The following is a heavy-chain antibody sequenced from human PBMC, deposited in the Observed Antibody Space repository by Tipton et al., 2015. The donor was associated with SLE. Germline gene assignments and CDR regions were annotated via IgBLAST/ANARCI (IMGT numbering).Heavy chain of an antibody. Sequence: SLRLSCAASGFTFSSYWMSWVRQAPGKGLEWVANIKQDGSEKYYVDSVKGRFTISRDNAKNSLYLQMNSLRAEDTAVYYCASGNYKGSFDYWGQGTLVTVSS. CDR2: IKQDGSEK. J-gene: IGHJ4*02. D-gene: IGHD1-7*01. CDR1: GFTFSSYW. CDR3: ASGNYKGSFDY. V-gene: IGHV3-7*01.